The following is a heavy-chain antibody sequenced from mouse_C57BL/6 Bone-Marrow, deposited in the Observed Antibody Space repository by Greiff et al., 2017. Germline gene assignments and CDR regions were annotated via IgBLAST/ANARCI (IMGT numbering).Heavy chain of an antibody. CDR1: GFTFSSYG. D-gene: IGHD1-1*01. J-gene: IGHJ3*01. Sequence: VQLKESGGDLVKPGGSLKLSCAASGFTFSSYGMSWVRQTPDKRLEWVATISSGGSYTYYPDSVKGRFTISRDNAKNTLYLQMSSLKSEDTAMYYCARPSSSCSWFAYWGQGTLVTVSA. V-gene: IGHV5-6*01. CDR3: ARPSSSCSWFAY. CDR2: ISSGGSYT.